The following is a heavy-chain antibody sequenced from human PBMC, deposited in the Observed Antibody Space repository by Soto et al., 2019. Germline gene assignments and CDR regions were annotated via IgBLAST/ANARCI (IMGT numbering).Heavy chain of an antibody. J-gene: IGHJ6*02. V-gene: IGHV3-23*01. CDR3: AKGALYCSGGSCYSWDYYYYGMDV. Sequence: PGGSLRLSCAASGFTFSDYAMSWVRQAPGKGLEWVSAIDGSSAATNYADSVKGRFTISRDNSKNTLYLQMNSLRAEDTAVYYCAKGALYCSGGSCYSWDYYYYGMDVWGQGTTVTVSS. CDR2: IDGSSAAT. D-gene: IGHD2-15*01. CDR1: GFTFSDYA.